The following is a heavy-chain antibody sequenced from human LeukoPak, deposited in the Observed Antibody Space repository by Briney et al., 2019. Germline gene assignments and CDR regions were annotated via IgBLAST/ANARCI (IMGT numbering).Heavy chain of an antibody. CDR2: ISYSGNT. J-gene: IGHJ4*02. Sequence: PSDTLSLTCAVSGYSISNSNWWGWIRQPPGKGLEWIGCISYSGNTYYNPSLKSRVTMSVDMSKNQFSLKLSSVTAVDTAVYYCARRVIGGYYNDYWGQGTLVTVSS. CDR1: GYSISNSNW. CDR3: ARRVIGGYYNDY. V-gene: IGHV4-28*01. D-gene: IGHD3-22*01.